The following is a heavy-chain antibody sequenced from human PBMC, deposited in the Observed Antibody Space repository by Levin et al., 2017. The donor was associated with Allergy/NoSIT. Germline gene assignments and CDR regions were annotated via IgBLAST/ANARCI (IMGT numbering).Heavy chain of an antibody. CDR2: IYPGDSDT. V-gene: IGHV5-51*01. CDR1: GYSFTSYW. Sequence: ASVKVSCKGSGYSFTSYWIGWVRQMPGKGLEWMGIIYPGDSDTRYSPSFQGQVTISADKSISTAYLQWSSLKASDTAMYYCARQGNYYDSSGYPMTWWGQGTLVTVSS. D-gene: IGHD3-22*01. CDR3: ARQGNYYDSSGYPMTW. J-gene: IGHJ4*02.